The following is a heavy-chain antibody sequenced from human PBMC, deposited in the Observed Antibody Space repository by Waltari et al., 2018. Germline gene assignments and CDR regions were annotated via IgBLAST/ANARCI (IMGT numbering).Heavy chain of an antibody. CDR2: LESGDEKS. Sequence: QVQVVQSGAEVLKPGASVKVSCKVSEYTLGGFTIHWWRQFPGKGPEWIGRLESGDEKSTSARKFLGRVTMTEDTSTDTAYLELSSLRSEDTAVYYCRLMGRNIVLAGASPSYYSYIDVWGRGTSVTVSS. V-gene: IGHV1-24*01. CDR3: RLMGRNIVLAGASPSYYSYIDV. CDR1: EYTLGGFT. D-gene: IGHD2-15*01. J-gene: IGHJ6*03.